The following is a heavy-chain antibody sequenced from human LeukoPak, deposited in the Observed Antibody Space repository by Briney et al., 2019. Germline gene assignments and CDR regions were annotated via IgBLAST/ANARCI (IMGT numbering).Heavy chain of an antibody. CDR2: ISGSGGST. D-gene: IGHD4/OR15-4a*01. CDR1: GFTFSSYA. CDR3: ARIRLANYYFDY. Sequence: PGESLRLSCAASGFTFSSYAMSWVRQAPGKGLEWVSAISGSGGSTYYADSVKGRFTISRDNSKNTLYLQMNSLRAEDMAVYYCARIRLANYYFDYWGQGTLVTVSS. J-gene: IGHJ4*02. V-gene: IGHV3-23*01.